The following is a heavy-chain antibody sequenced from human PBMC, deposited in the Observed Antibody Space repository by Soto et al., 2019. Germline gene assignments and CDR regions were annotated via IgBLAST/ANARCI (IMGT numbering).Heavy chain of an antibody. Sequence: GGSLRLSCAASGFDFSSYGMHWVRQAPGKGLEWVAVISYDGSNKNYADSVKGRFTISRDNSKNTLYLQVNSLRAEDTAVYYCAKNPHLRRSSAWYYPDWGQGTLVTVSS. CDR2: ISYDGSNK. CDR3: AKNPHLRRSSAWYYPD. D-gene: IGHD6-19*01. V-gene: IGHV3-30*18. CDR1: GFDFSSYG. J-gene: IGHJ4*02.